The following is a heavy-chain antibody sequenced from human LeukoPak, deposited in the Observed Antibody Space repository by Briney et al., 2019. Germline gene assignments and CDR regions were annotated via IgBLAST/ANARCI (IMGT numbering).Heavy chain of an antibody. CDR3: ARGPSHYDILTGYYLYYYYYGMDV. V-gene: IGHV1-69*13. D-gene: IGHD3-9*01. CDR1: GGTFSSYA. CDR2: IIPIFGIA. Sequence: RASVKVSCKASGGTFSSYAISWVRQAPGQGLEWMGGIIPIFGIANYAQKFQGRVTITADESTSTAYMELSSLRSEDTAVYYCARGPSHYDILTGYYLYYYYYGMDVWGQGTTVTVSS. J-gene: IGHJ6*02.